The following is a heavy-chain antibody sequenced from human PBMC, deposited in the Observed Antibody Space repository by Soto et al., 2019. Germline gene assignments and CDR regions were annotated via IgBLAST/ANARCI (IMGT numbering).Heavy chain of an antibody. Sequence: PSETLSLTCAVYGGSFGGYYWSWIRQPPGKGLGWIGEMHQSGSTKYNPSLKSRVTLSLDTSQNQFSLKVSSVTAADTAMYYCARRVVPAALGLWGRGTLVTVSS. CDR2: MHQSGST. CDR1: GGSFGGYY. J-gene: IGHJ2*01. CDR3: ARRVVPAALGL. V-gene: IGHV4-34*01. D-gene: IGHD2-2*01.